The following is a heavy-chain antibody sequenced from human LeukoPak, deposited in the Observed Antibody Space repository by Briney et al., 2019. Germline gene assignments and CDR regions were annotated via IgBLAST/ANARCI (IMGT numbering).Heavy chain of an antibody. CDR3: TRDLLEFGDYGGNLSDY. J-gene: IGHJ4*02. CDR1: GFTFSRSA. Sequence: GGSLRLPCAACGFTFSRSAMHWVRQASGKGLVWVGRIRSKANSYAKAYAASVKGRFTSSRDDSKNTAYLQMNSLKTEDTAVYYCTRDLLEFGDYGGNLSDYWGQGTLVTVSS. V-gene: IGHV3-73*01. D-gene: IGHD4-23*01. CDR2: IRSKANSYAK.